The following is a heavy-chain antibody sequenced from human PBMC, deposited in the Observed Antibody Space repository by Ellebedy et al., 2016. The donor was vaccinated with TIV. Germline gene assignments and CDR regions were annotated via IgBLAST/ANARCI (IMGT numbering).Heavy chain of an antibody. CDR3: ARGNSSGWFDY. V-gene: IGHV3-11*06. D-gene: IGHD6-19*01. CDR2: ISISSDYT. Sequence: GESLKISCAASGFTFSDYYMSWIRQAPGKGLEWVSFISISSDYTYDADSVKVRFTIYRNNAKNTLYLQMNSLGADDTAVYYCARGNSSGWFDYWGQGTLVTVSS. J-gene: IGHJ4*02. CDR1: GFTFSDYY.